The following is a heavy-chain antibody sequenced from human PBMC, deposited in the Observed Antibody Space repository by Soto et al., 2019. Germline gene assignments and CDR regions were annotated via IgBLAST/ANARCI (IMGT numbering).Heavy chain of an antibody. V-gene: IGHV3-23*01. CDR3: AKGTKWLLPKGDHFDY. D-gene: IGHD3-22*01. Sequence: GGSLRLSCAASGFTFSSYAMSWVRQAPGKGLEWVSVISGSGGSTYYADSVKGRFTISRDNSKNTLYLQMNSLRAEDTAVYYCAKGTKWLLPKGDHFDYWGQGTLVTVSS. CDR2: ISGSGGST. J-gene: IGHJ4*02. CDR1: GFTFSSYA.